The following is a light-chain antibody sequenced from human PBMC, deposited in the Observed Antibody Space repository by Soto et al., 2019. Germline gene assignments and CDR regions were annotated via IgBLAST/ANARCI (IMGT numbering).Light chain of an antibody. V-gene: IGKV3-20*01. J-gene: IGKJ2*01. CDR1: QSVSSSY. CDR2: GAS. Sequence: EIVLTQSPGTLSLSPGERATLSCRASQSVSSSYLAWYQQKPGQAPRLLIYGASSRATRIPDRFSGSGSGTDLTLTISRLEPEDFAVYYCQQYGSSHRTFGQGTKLEIK. CDR3: QQYGSSHRT.